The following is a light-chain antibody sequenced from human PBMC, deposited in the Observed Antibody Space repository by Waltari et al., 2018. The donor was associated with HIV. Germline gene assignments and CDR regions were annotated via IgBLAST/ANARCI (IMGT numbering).Light chain of an antibody. J-gene: IGLJ6*01. CDR2: EVN. CDR3: SSYAGSGNLLL. CDR1: SNDIGPSNY. V-gene: IGLV2-8*01. Sequence: QSALTQPPAASGSPGQSVTISCPGTSNDIGPSNYASCYPQHPAKAPRLLIYEVNKRPSGVPVRFSGSKSGNTASLTVSGLQAEDEADYYCSSYAGSGNLLLFGGGTKVTVL.